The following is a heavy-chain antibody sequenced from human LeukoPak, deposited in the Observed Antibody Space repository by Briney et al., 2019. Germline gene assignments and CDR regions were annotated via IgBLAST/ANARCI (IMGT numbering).Heavy chain of an antibody. CDR3: AREYSTGFDP. CDR2: INSDGSST. V-gene: IGHV3-74*01. Sequence: GGSLRLSCAASGXTLSRYWMHWVRQGPGKGLVWVSRINSDGSSTSYADSVKGRFTISRDNAKNTLYLQMNSLRAEDTAVYYCAREYSTGFDPWGQGTLVTVSS. D-gene: IGHD2-15*01. CDR1: GXTLSRYW. J-gene: IGHJ5*02.